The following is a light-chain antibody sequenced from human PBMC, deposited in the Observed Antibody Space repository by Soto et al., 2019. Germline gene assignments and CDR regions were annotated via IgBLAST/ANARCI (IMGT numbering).Light chain of an antibody. V-gene: IGKV1-5*03. CDR3: QHYNSYPRT. CDR1: QSIDSW. J-gene: IGKJ1*01. CDR2: KAS. Sequence: DIQMTQSPSTLSASIGDRVTITCRASQSIDSWLAWYQQKPGKAPKLLIYKASSLQTGVPSRFSGSGSGTEFPLTISSRQPDDFATYYCQHYNSYPRTFGQGTKVEVK.